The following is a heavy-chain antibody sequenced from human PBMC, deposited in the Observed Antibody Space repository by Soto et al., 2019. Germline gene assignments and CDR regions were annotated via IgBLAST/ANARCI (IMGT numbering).Heavy chain of an antibody. Sequence: QVQLVQSGAEVKKPGASVKVSCKVSGYTLTELSMHWVRQAPGKGLEWMGGFDPEDGETIYAQKFQGPVTMTEDTSTDTAYMELSSLRSEDTAVYYCATSYYGSRTSHDAFDIWGQGTMVTVSS. J-gene: IGHJ3*02. CDR2: FDPEDGET. V-gene: IGHV1-24*01. D-gene: IGHD3-10*01. CDR3: ATSYYGSRTSHDAFDI. CDR1: GYTLTELS.